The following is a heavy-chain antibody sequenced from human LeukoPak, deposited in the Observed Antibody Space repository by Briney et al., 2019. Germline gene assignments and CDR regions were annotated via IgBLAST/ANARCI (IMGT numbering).Heavy chain of an antibody. CDR1: GYTFTSYG. D-gene: IGHD1-20*01. V-gene: IGHV1-18*01. CDR3: ARVNFRTDYYYYYYMDV. Sequence: ASVKVSCKASGYTFTSYGISWVRQAPGQGLEWMGWISAYNGNTNYAQKLQGRVTMTTDTSTSTAYMELRSLRSDDTAVYYCARVNFRTDYYYYYYMDVWGKGTTVTVSS. J-gene: IGHJ6*03. CDR2: ISAYNGNT.